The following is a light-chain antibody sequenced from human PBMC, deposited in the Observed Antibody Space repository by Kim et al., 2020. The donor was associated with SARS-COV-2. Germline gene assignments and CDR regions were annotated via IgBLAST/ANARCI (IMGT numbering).Light chain of an antibody. CDR2: DAS. CDR3: QQYDSAPRT. Sequence: DIQMTQSPSSLSASVGDGVTITCRASQGIRNYLVWYQQKPGKVPQLLIYDASALQSGVPSRFSGSGSGTDFTLTISSLQPEDFATYYCQQYDSAPRTFGQGTKVDIK. J-gene: IGKJ1*01. V-gene: IGKV1-27*01. CDR1: QGIRNY.